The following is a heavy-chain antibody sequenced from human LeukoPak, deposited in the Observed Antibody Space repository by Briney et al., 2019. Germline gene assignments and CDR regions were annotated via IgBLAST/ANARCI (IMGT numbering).Heavy chain of an antibody. CDR1: GFTFDDYA. D-gene: IGHD6-19*01. Sequence: GRSLRLSCAASGFTFDDYAMHWVRQAPGKGLEWVSGISWNSGSIGYADSVKGRFTISRDNAKNSLYLQMNSLRAEDMALYYCAKDTSAEVVAGTPGAFDIWGQGTKVTVSS. V-gene: IGHV3-9*03. CDR2: ISWNSGSI. J-gene: IGHJ3*02. CDR3: AKDTSAEVVAGTPGAFDI.